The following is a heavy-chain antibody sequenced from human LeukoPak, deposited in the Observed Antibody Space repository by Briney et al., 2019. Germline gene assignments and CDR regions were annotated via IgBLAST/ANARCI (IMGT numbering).Heavy chain of an antibody. V-gene: IGHV3-33*01. Sequence: GRSLRLSCAASGFTFSSYGMHWVRQAPGKGLEWVAVIWYDGSNKYYADSVKGRFTISRDNSKNTLYLQMNSLRAEDTAVYYCARGDYGDYPLHFDYWGQGTLVTVSS. CDR1: GFTFSSYG. D-gene: IGHD4-17*01. CDR3: ARGDYGDYPLHFDY. CDR2: IWYDGSNK. J-gene: IGHJ4*02.